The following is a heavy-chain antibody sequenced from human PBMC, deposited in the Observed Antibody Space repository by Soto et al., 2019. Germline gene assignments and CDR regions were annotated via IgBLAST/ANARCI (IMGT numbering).Heavy chain of an antibody. CDR3: AKRSAYNLRDPLDD. J-gene: IGHJ4*02. Sequence: PGGSLRLSCAASGFTFSNYAMTWVRQAPGKGLEWVAVISASAGSTYYGNSVKGRFTISRDNFRDTLYLQMNNLRVEDTAPYYCAKRSAYNLRDPLDDWGQGTLVTSPQ. V-gene: IGHV3-23*01. CDR1: GFTFSNYA. CDR2: ISASAGST. D-gene: IGHD3-3*01.